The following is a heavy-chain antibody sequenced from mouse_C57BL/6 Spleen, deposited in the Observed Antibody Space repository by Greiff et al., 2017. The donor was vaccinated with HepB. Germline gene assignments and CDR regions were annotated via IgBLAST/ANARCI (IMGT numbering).Heavy chain of an antibody. CDR3: AREDYGSSYAYWYFDV. Sequence: VQLQQSGPELVKPGASVKISCKASGYAFSSSWMNWVKQRPGKGLEWIGRIYPGDGDTNYNGKFKGKATLTADKSSSTAYMQLSSLKSEDSAVYFCAREDYGSSYAYWYFDVWGTGTTVTVSS. CDR2: IYPGDGDT. V-gene: IGHV1-82*01. J-gene: IGHJ1*03. CDR1: GYAFSSSW. D-gene: IGHD1-1*01.